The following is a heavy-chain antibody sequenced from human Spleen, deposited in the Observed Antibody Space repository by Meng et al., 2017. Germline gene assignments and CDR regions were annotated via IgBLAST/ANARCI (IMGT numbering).Heavy chain of an antibody. CDR3: ATLIGAAAVWYFDL. J-gene: IGHJ2*01. D-gene: IGHD6-13*01. Sequence: SETLSLTCAVSGYSISSGYYWGWIRQPPGKGLEWIGNIFHSGSTYYNPSLQSRVTISVDTSKNQFSLKLSSLTAADTAVYYCATLIGAAAVWYFDLWGRGTLVTVSS. CDR1: GYSISSGYY. V-gene: IGHV4-38-2*01. CDR2: IFHSGST.